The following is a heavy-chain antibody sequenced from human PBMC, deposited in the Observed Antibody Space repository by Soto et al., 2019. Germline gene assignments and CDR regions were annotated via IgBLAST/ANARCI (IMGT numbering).Heavy chain of an antibody. Sequence: SETLSLTCAVYGGSFSGYYWSWIRQPPGKGLEWIGEINHSGSTNYNPSLKSRVTISVDTSKNQFSLKLSSVTAADTAVYYCARSYYDSSGAVQTPYGMGVWGQGATVTVSS. J-gene: IGHJ6*02. D-gene: IGHD3-22*01. V-gene: IGHV4-34*01. CDR2: INHSGST. CDR1: GGSFSGYY. CDR3: ARSYYDSSGAVQTPYGMGV.